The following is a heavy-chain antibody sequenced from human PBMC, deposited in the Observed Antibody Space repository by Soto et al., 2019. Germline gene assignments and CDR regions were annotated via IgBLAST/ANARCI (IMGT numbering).Heavy chain of an antibody. D-gene: IGHD2-15*01. CDR1: GGSISNYY. Sequence: SETLSLTCSVSGGSISNYYWSWIRQPPGKGLEWIGYIHYSGSTNYNPSLKSRVTISVDTSKNQFSLKLSSVTAADTAVYYCARAGGYCSGGSCYTFDYWGQGTLVTVSS. V-gene: IGHV4-59*01. J-gene: IGHJ4*02. CDR3: ARAGGYCSGGSCYTFDY. CDR2: IHYSGST.